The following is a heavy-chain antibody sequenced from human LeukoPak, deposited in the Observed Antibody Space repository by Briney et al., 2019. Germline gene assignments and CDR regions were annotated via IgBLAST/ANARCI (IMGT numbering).Heavy chain of an antibody. CDR2: IRYDGSNK. J-gene: IGHJ4*02. CDR3: AKDLPYRQVDY. Sequence: GGSLRLSCAASGFSFSNYDMHWVRQAPGKGLEWVAFIRYDGSNKYYGDSVKGRFTISRDNSKNTLSLQMNSLRTEDTAMYYCAKDLPYRQVDYWGQGILVTVSS. V-gene: IGHV3-30*02. CDR1: GFSFSNYD.